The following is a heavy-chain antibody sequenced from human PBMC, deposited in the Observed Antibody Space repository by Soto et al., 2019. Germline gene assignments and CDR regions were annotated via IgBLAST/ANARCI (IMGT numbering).Heavy chain of an antibody. Sequence: GGSLRLSCAASGFTFSSYNMNWVRQAPGKGLEWVSSISSSSSYIYYADSVKGRFTISRDNAKNSLYLQMNSLRAEDTAVYYCAKDLEWIQLHFDYWGQGTLVTVSS. CDR1: GFTFSSYN. CDR2: ISSSSSYI. V-gene: IGHV3-21*04. CDR3: AKDLEWIQLHFDY. J-gene: IGHJ4*02. D-gene: IGHD5-18*01.